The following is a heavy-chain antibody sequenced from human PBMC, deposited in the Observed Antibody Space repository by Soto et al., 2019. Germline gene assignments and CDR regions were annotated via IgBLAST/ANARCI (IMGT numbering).Heavy chain of an antibody. V-gene: IGHV2-5*01. J-gene: IGHJ4*02. Sequence: QITLKESGPTLVKPTQTLTLTCTFSGFSLSTSGMRVGWIRQPPGRALEWLAIIYWNDDKRYSPSLKSRLTITKDASKNQVVLTMTNMDPVDTATYYCAHREKYYFDYRGQGTLVTVSS. CDR3: AHREKYYFDY. CDR1: GFSLSTSGMR. CDR2: IYWNDDK.